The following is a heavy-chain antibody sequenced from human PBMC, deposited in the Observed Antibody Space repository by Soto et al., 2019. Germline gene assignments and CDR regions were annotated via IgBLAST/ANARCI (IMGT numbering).Heavy chain of an antibody. J-gene: IGHJ4*02. CDR2: INHSGST. V-gene: IGHV4-34*01. CDR1: GGSFSGYY. Sequence: SETLSLTGAVYGGSFSGYYWTWIRQPPGTGLEWIGEINHSGSTNYNPSLKSRVTISVDTSKNQFSLKLTSVTAADTAVYYCARDKVTGLFAYWGQGTLVTVSS. CDR3: ARDKVTGLFAY. D-gene: IGHD2-8*02.